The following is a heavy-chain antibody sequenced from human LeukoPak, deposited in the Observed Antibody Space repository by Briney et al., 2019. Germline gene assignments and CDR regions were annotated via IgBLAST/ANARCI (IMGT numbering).Heavy chain of an antibody. CDR1: GFTFSSYG. D-gene: IGHD6-13*01. CDR2: ISYDGSNR. J-gene: IGHJ6*02. CDR3: AKDQYSSSWYPSFAYGMDV. V-gene: IGHV3-30*18. Sequence: GGSLRLSCAASGFTFSSYGMHWVRQAPGKGLEWVAVISYDGSNRYYADSVKGRFTISRDNSKNTLYLQMNSLRAEDTAVYYCAKDQYSSSWYPSFAYGMDVWGQGTTVTVSS.